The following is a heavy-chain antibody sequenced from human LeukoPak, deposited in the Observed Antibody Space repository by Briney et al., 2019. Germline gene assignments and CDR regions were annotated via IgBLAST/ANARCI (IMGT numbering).Heavy chain of an antibody. CDR2: FDPEDGET. CDR1: GYTLTELS. D-gene: IGHD3-22*01. CDR3: AAGSSGYYSGAFDI. Sequence: ASVKVSCKASGYTLTELSMHWVRQAPGKGLEWRGGFDPEDGETIYAQKFQGRVTMTADTSTDTAYMELSSLRSEDTAVYYCAAGSSGYYSGAFDIWGQGTMVTVSS. J-gene: IGHJ3*02. V-gene: IGHV1-24*01.